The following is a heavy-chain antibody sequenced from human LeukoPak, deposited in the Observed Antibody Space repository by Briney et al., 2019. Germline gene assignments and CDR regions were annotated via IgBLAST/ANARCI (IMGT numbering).Heavy chain of an antibody. D-gene: IGHD6-13*01. J-gene: IGHJ4*02. CDR3: AKDLAAAGALDY. CDR2: IWYDGSNK. V-gene: IGHV3-33*06. CDR1: GFTFSSYG. Sequence: GRSLRLSCAASGFTFSSYGMHWVRQAPGKGLEWVAVIWYDGSNKYYADSVKGRFTISRDNSKNTLYLQMNSLRAEDTAVCYCAKDLAAAGALDYWGQGTLVTVSS.